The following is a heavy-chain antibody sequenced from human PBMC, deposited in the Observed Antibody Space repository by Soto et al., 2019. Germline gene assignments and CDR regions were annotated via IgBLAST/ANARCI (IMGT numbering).Heavy chain of an antibody. Sequence: PGGSLRLSCAASGFTFSSYAMHWVRQAPGKGLEWVAVISYDGSNKYYADSVKGRFTISRDNSKNTLYLQMNSLRAEDTAVYYCARDRIAVVITMVRGVIMPTNGMDVWGQGTTVTVSS. CDR3: ARDRIAVVITMVRGVIMPTNGMDV. J-gene: IGHJ6*02. CDR1: GFTFSSYA. CDR2: ISYDGSNK. D-gene: IGHD3-10*01. V-gene: IGHV3-30-3*01.